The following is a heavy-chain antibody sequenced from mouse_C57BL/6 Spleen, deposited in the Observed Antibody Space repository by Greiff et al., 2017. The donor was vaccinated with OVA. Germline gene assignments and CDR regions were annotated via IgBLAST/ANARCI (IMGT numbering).Heavy chain of an antibody. Sequence: VMLVESGAELVKPGASVKISCKASGYAFSSYWMNWVKQRPGKGLEWIGQIYPGDGDTNYNGKFKGKATLTADKSSSTAYMQLSSLTSEDSAVYFCARWDYYGSSAYFDVWGTGTTVTVSS. CDR2: IYPGDGDT. V-gene: IGHV1-80*01. CDR1: GYAFSSYW. J-gene: IGHJ1*03. D-gene: IGHD1-1*01. CDR3: ARWDYYGSSAYFDV.